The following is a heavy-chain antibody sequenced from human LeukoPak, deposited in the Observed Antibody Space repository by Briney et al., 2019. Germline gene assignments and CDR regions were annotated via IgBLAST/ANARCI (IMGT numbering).Heavy chain of an antibody. CDR1: GFTFSSYG. V-gene: IGHV3-33*01. J-gene: IGHJ4*02. CDR2: IWYDGSNK. D-gene: IGHD1-26*01. CDR3: ARDQVVGATYNYFDY. Sequence: PGGSLRLSCAASGFTFSSYGMHWVRQAPGKGLEWVAVIWYDGSNKYYGDSVKGRFTIPRDNSKHTLYLKMNSLRAEATAVYYCARDQVVGATYNYFDYWGQGTLVTVSS.